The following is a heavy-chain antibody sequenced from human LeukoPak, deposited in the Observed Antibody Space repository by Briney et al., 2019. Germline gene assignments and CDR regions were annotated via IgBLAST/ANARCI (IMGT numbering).Heavy chain of an antibody. CDR3: ARDRDGKDY. Sequence: GGSLRLSCAASGLTFRTFWMSWVRQAPGKGLEWVANINPDGSEKYYVDSVKGRFSISRDNTENSLYLQMNSLRAEDTAVYYCARDRDGKDYWGQGTLVTVSS. D-gene: IGHD4-23*01. CDR1: GLTFRTFW. CDR2: INPDGSEK. J-gene: IGHJ4*02. V-gene: IGHV3-7*01.